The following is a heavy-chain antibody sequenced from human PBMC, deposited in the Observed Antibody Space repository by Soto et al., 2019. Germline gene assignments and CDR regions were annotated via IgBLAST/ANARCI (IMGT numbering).Heavy chain of an antibody. D-gene: IGHD5-12*01. Sequence: PSETLSLTCAVYGGSFSGYYLSWIRQPPGKGLEWIGEINHSGSTNYNPSLKSRVTISVDTSKNQFSLKLSSVTAADTAVYYCARPRDGYNSFGYWGQGTLVTVSS. J-gene: IGHJ4*02. CDR1: GGSFSGYY. CDR2: INHSGST. CDR3: ARPRDGYNSFGY. V-gene: IGHV4-34*01.